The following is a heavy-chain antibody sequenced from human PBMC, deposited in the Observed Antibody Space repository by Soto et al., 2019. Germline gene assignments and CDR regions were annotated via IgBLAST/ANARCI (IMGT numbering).Heavy chain of an antibody. CDR2: ISGSGGST. D-gene: IGHD1-26*01. V-gene: IGHV3-23*01. Sequence: SLRLSCAASGFTFSSYAMSWVRQAPGKGLEWVSAISGSGGSTYYADSVKGRFTISRDNSKNTSISTAYMELSRLRSDDTAVYYCARDRGIVGAWDAFDIWGQGTMVTVSS. J-gene: IGHJ3*02. CDR1: GFTFSSYA. CDR3: ARDRGIVGAWDAFDI.